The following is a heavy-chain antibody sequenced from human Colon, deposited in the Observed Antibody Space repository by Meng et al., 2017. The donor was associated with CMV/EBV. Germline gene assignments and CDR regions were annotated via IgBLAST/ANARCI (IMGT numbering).Heavy chain of an antibody. CDR3: ARCDSHSSDYSYFPDF. Sequence: GESLKISCAVSGFIFNNYGIHWVRQAPGKGLEWIAIISFDGNRKHYADSVKGRFTVTRDTFKNTVLLEMNSLRVEDTAVYYCARCDSHSSDYSYFPDFWGQGTLVTVSS. CDR1: GFIFNNYG. J-gene: IGHJ4*02. D-gene: IGHD6-6*01. V-gene: IGHV3-30*03. CDR2: ISFDGNRK.